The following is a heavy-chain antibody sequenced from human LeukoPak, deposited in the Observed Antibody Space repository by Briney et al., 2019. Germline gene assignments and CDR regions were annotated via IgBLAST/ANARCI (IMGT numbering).Heavy chain of an antibody. Sequence: PSETLSLTCSVSGGSISSSSYYWGWIRQPPGKGLEWVGSIYYSGSTNYNPSLKRRVTISVDTSKNQFSLKLSSVTAADTAVYYCARGGGSYYYDRWGEGTLVTVSS. CDR1: GGSISSSSYY. CDR3: ARGGGSYYYDR. D-gene: IGHD3-22*01. J-gene: IGHJ4*02. CDR2: IYYSGST. V-gene: IGHV4-39*07.